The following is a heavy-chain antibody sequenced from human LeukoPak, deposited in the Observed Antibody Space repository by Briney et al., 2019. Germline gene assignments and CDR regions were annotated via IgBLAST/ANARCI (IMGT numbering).Heavy chain of an antibody. V-gene: IGHV3-23*01. CDR1: GFTFSSYG. CDR2: VSSSGGST. CDR3: AKAYCSGGSCYYEYFHH. Sequence: GGSLRLSCAASGFTFSSYGMSWVRQAPGKGLEWVSGVSSSGGSTYYSDSVKGRFTISRDNSKNTLYLQMNSLRAEDTAVYYCAKAYCSGGSCYYEYFHHWGQGTLVTVSS. D-gene: IGHD2-15*01. J-gene: IGHJ1*01.